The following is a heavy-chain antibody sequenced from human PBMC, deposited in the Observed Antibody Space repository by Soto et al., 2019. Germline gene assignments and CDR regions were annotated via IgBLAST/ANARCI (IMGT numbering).Heavy chain of an antibody. CDR3: ARHGPPYQLVSTLSYYYGMDV. Sequence: QVQLVQSGAEVKKPGSSVKVSCKASGGTFSNYAISWVRQAPGQGLEWMGGIIPFFGTANSAQKFQGRVTITADESTSTAYMDLSSRRSEDTAVYYCARHGPPYQLVSTLSYYYGMDVWGQGTTVTVSS. D-gene: IGHD2-2*01. CDR1: GGTFSNYA. CDR2: IIPFFGTA. J-gene: IGHJ6*02. V-gene: IGHV1-69*01.